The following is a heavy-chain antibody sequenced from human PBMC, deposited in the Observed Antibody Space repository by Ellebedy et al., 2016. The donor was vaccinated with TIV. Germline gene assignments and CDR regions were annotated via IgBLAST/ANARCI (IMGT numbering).Heavy chain of an antibody. Sequence: PGGSLRLSCAASGFTFSSYSMNWVRQAPGKGLEWVSYISSTAGTIYYADSVKGRFSISRENAKNSLFLQMSSLRDEDTALYYCARDMLHPDFWGQGTLVTVSS. CDR3: ARDMLHPDF. V-gene: IGHV3-48*02. D-gene: IGHD2-8*01. J-gene: IGHJ4*02. CDR1: GFTFSSYS. CDR2: ISSTAGTI.